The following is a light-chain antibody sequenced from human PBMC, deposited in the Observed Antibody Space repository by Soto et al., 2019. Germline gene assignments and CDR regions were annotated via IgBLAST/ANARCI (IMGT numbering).Light chain of an antibody. CDR1: QSISSW. V-gene: IGKV1-5*01. J-gene: IGKJ1*01. CDR3: QQYNSYWT. CDR2: DAS. Sequence: DIQMTHSPSTLSASVGDRVTITCRASQSISSWLAWYQQKPGKAPKLLIYDASSLESGVPSRFSGSGSGTESTLTISSLQPDDFATYYCQQYNSYWTFGQGTKVDIK.